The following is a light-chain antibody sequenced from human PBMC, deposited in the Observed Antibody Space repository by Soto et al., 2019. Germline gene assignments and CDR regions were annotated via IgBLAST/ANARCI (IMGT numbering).Light chain of an antibody. Sequence: IVMTQSPATLSVSPGERATLSCRASQNIYSNVAWYQQRPGQAPRLLIYRASTRAPGIPARFSGSGSGTDFTLTISSLQSEDFAVYYCQQYNDWPRTFGQGTKVDIK. V-gene: IGKV3-15*01. CDR3: QQYNDWPRT. CDR1: QNIYSN. CDR2: RAS. J-gene: IGKJ1*01.